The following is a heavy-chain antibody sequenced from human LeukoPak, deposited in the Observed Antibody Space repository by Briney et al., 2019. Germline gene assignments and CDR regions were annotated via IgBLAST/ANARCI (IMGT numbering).Heavy chain of an antibody. J-gene: IGHJ4*02. CDR1: GGSISSHY. CDR2: IYYSGST. V-gene: IGHV4-59*11. Sequence: SETLSLTCTVSGGSISSHYWSWIRQPPGKGLEWIGYIYYSGSTNYNPSLESRVTISVDTSKNQFSLKLSSVTAADTAVYYCASARDRGGPFDYWGQGTLVTVSS. CDR3: ASARDRGGPFDY. D-gene: IGHD3-16*01.